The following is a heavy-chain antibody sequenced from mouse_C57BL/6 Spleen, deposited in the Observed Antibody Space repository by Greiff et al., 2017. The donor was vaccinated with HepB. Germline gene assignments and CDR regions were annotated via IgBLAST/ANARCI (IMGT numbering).Heavy chain of an antibody. CDR1: GFTFSSYA. CDR2: ISDGGSYT. V-gene: IGHV5-4*03. CDR3: ATLSGEGFAY. J-gene: IGHJ3*01. D-gene: IGHD6-2*01. Sequence: EVKLQESGGGLVKPGGSLKLSCAASGFTFSSYAMSWVRQTPEKRLEWVATISDGGSYTYYPDNVKGRFTISRDNAKNNLYLQISHLKSEDTAMYYCATLSGEGFAYWGQGTLVTVSA.